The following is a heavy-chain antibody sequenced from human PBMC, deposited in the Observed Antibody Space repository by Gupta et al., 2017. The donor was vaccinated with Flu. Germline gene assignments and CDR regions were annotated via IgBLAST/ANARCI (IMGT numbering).Heavy chain of an antibody. D-gene: IGHD3-10*01. CDR2: INPNTGNP. V-gene: IGHV7-4-1*02. CDR3: ARVRYYGSGSYYEEFDY. Sequence: GQGLEWMGWINPNTGNPTYAQGFTGRFVFSLDTSVSTAYLQISSLKAEDTAVYYCARVRYYGSGSYYEEFDYWGQGTLVTVSS. J-gene: IGHJ4*02.